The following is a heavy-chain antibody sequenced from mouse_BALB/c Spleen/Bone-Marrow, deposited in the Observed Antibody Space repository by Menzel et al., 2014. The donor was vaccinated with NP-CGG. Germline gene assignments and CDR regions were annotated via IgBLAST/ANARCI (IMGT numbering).Heavy chain of an antibody. V-gene: IGHV14-3*02. CDR1: GFNIKDTY. D-gene: IGHD4-1*01. CDR3: ARWEYYAMDY. J-gene: IGHJ4*01. Sequence: EVQLQQSWAELVKPGASVKLSCTASGFNIKDTYMHWVKQRPEQGLEWIGRIDPANGYTKYDPKFQGKATITADTSSNTAYLQLSSLTSEDTAVYYCARWEYYAMDYWGQGTSVTVSS. CDR2: IDPANGYT.